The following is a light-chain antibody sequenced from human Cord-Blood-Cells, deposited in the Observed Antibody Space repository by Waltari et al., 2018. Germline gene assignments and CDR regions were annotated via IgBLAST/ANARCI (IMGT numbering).Light chain of an antibody. Sequence: QSALTQPRSVSGSPGPSVTISCPGTSSDVGGYNYVSWYQQHPGKAPKIMIYDVSKRPSGVPDRFSGSKSGNTASLTISGLQAEDEADYYCCSYAGSYTFVVFGGGTKLTVL. CDR1: SSDVGGYNY. CDR2: DVS. CDR3: CSYAGSYTFVV. V-gene: IGLV2-11*01. J-gene: IGLJ2*01.